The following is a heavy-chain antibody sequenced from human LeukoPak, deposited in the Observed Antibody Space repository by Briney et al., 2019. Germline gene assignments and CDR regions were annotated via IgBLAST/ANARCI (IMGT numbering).Heavy chain of an antibody. CDR1: GFSLSGHW. J-gene: IGHJ4*02. CDR2: IKAGGSEK. D-gene: IGHD2/OR15-2a*01. V-gene: IGHV3-7*05. CDR3: ASRNNFEY. Sequence: GGSLRLSCATSGFSLSGHWMNWVRQPPGKGLEWVANIKAGGSEKYYVDSVKGRFTISRDDAKRTVDLQMDNLRTEDTAVYYCASRNNFEYWGQGTLVTVSS.